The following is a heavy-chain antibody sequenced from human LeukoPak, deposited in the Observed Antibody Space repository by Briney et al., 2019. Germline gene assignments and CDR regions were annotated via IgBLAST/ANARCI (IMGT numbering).Heavy chain of an antibody. J-gene: IGHJ4*02. CDR3: ARAARVVATKYYYDSSGYHLVY. V-gene: IGHV1-69*13. Sequence: SVKVSCKASGGTFSSYAISWVRQAPGQGREWMGGIILIFGTANYAQKFQGRVTITADESTSTAYMELSSLRSEDTAVYYCARAARVVATKYYYDSSGYHLVYWGQGTLVTVSS. CDR1: GGTFSSYA. D-gene: IGHD3-22*01. CDR2: IILIFGTA.